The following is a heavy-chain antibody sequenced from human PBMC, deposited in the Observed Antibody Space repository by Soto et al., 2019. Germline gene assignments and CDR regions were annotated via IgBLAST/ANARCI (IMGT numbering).Heavy chain of an antibody. V-gene: IGHV4-31*03. CDR3: ARGGGSTKVDY. J-gene: IGHJ4*02. CDR2: TSNSGST. Sequence: QVQLQESGPGLVKPSQTLSLTCTVSGGSITSSGYYWSWIRQHPGEGLEWIGFTSNSGSTSYNPSLKSRVTISVDTSSHQFSLNPKSVTAADTAVYYCARGGGSTKVDYWGQGTLVTVSP. CDR1: GGSITSSGYY. D-gene: IGHD2-2*01.